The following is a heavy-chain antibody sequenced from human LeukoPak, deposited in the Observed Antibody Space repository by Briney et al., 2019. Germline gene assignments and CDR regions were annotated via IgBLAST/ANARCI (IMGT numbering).Heavy chain of an antibody. CDR3: ARRSWFGEFFFFDP. J-gene: IGHJ5*02. CDR1: GGSVSGYY. D-gene: IGHD3-10*01. V-gene: IGHV4-59*02. Sequence: SETLSLTCTVSGGSVSGYYWSWIRQPPGKGLEWIGYIYSSGTTKHNPSLNSRVTMSVDPSKNQLSLKLSAVTAADTAMYYCARRSWFGEFFFFDPWGQGTLVTVSS. CDR2: IYSSGTT.